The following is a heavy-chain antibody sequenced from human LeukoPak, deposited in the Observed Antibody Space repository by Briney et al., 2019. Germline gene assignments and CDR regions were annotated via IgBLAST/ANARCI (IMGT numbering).Heavy chain of an antibody. Sequence: GGSLRLSCAASGFTFSRYWMTWVRQAPGKGLEWVANIKQDGSEKYYVDSVRGRFTISRDNAKNSLYLQMNSLRAEDTAVYYCTREKEGYCSRTSCYLDYYYYYMDVWGKGTTVTISS. CDR1: GFTFSRYW. D-gene: IGHD2-2*01. J-gene: IGHJ6*03. V-gene: IGHV3-7*01. CDR2: IKQDGSEK. CDR3: TREKEGYCSRTSCYLDYYYYYMDV.